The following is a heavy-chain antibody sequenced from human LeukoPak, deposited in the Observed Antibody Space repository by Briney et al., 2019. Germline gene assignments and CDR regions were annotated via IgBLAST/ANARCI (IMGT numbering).Heavy chain of an antibody. Sequence: ASVKVSCKASGYTCTSYGISWVRQAPGQGLEWRGWISAYNGNTNYAQKLQGRVTMTTDTSTSTAYLELRSLRSDDTAVYYCARGGFDPYSYGCNYWGQGTLVTVSS. V-gene: IGHV1-18*01. CDR2: ISAYNGNT. J-gene: IGHJ4*02. CDR1: GYTCTSYG. D-gene: IGHD5-18*01. CDR3: ARGGFDPYSYGCNY.